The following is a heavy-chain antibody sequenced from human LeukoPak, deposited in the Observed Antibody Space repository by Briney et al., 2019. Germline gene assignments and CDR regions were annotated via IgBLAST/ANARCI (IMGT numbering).Heavy chain of an antibody. CDR2: IRQSGDIT. CDR3: VRRGGSDGWGAFAI. V-gene: IGHV3-23*01. D-gene: IGHD5-24*01. Sequence: GGSLRLSCAASGFTFSSYVMNWVRQAPGKGLEWVSSIRQSGDITYYADSVKGRFTISRDNSKNTLSLQMNSLSREDTAIYYCVRRGGSDGWGAFAIWGQGTVVTVSS. J-gene: IGHJ3*02. CDR1: GFTFSSYV.